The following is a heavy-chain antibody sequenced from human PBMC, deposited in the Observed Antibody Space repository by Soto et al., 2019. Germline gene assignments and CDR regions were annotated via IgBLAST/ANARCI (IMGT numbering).Heavy chain of an antibody. CDR2: TYYRSKWYN. J-gene: IGHJ6*02. CDR1: GYSVSSNSAA. Sequence: SQTLSLTCAISGYSVSSNSAAWNWIRRSPSRGLEWLGRTYYRSKWYNDYAVSVKSRITINPDTSKNQFSLQLNSVTPEDTAVYYCARDRVVVHYYYYYYGMDVWGQGTTVTVSS. V-gene: IGHV6-1*01. D-gene: IGHD2-15*01. CDR3: ARDRVVVHYYYYYYGMDV.